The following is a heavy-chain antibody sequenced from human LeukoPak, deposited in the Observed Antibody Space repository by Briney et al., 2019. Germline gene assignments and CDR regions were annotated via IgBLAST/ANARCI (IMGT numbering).Heavy chain of an antibody. CDR1: GFTFSSYG. V-gene: IGHV3-30*18. CDR3: AKKVAPTGTPYFDY. Sequence: HSGGSLRLSCAASGFTFSSYGMHWVRQAPGKGLEWVAVISYDGSNKYYADSVKGRFTISRDNSKNTLYLQMNSLRAEDTAVYYCAKKVAPTGTPYFDYWGQGTLVTVSS. D-gene: IGHD6-13*01. J-gene: IGHJ4*02. CDR2: ISYDGSNK.